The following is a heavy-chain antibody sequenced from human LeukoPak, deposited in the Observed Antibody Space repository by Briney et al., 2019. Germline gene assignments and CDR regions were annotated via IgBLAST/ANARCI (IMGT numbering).Heavy chain of an antibody. V-gene: IGHV3-21*01. CDR1: GFTFSSYS. CDR3: AREEHDYGDYFDY. D-gene: IGHD4-17*01. CDR2: ISSSGSHI. J-gene: IGHJ4*02. Sequence: GGSLRLSCAASGFTFSSYSMNWVRQAPGKGLEWVSSISSSGSHIYYADSVKGRFTISRDNAKNSLYLQMNSLRAEDTAVYYCAREEHDYGDYFDYWGQGTLVTVSS.